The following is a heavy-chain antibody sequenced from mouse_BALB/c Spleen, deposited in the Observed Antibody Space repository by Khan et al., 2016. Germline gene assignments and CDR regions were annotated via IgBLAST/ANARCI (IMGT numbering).Heavy chain of an antibody. CDR3: AIYYYGSRYFDV. D-gene: IGHD1-1*01. V-gene: IGHV1-7*01. Sequence: QVQLQQSGAELAKPGASVKMSCKASGYTFTSYWMHWVKQRPGQGLEWIGYINPSTGYTEYNQKFKDKATLTADKSSSTAYMQLSSLTSEDSAVYYCAIYYYGSRYFDVLGAGTTVTVSS. CDR2: INPSTGYT. CDR1: GYTFTSYW. J-gene: IGHJ1*01.